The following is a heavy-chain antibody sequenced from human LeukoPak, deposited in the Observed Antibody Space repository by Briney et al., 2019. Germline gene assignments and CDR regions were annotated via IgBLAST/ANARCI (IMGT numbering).Heavy chain of an antibody. Sequence: SVKVSSKASGGTFSSYAISWVRQAPGQGLEWMGGIIPIFGTANYAQKFQGRVTITTDESTSTAYMELSSLRSEDTAVYYCARFSYYYYYMDVWGKGTTVTVSS. CDR2: IIPIFGTA. CDR1: GGTFSSYA. J-gene: IGHJ6*03. V-gene: IGHV1-69*05. CDR3: ARFSYYYYYMDV.